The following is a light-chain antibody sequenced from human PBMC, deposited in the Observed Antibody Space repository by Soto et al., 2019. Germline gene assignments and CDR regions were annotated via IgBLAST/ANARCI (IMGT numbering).Light chain of an antibody. J-gene: IGKJ4*01. CDR2: AAS. CDR3: QQRSNWPSLT. CDR1: QSVSSSH. Sequence: EIVLTQSPGTLSLSPGERATLSCRASQSVSSSHLAWYQHKPGQAPRLLIYAASSRATGSPDRFSGGGSGTDFTLTISRLEPEDSAVYYCQQRSNWPSLTFGGGTKVDIK. V-gene: IGKV3D-20*02.